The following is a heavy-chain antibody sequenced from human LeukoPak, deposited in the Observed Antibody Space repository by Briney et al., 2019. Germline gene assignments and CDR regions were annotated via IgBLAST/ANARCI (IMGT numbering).Heavy chain of an antibody. CDR3: AKEGKDYDY. Sequence: PGGSLRLSCAASGFTFDDYAMHWVRQAPGKGLEWVSGISWNSGSIGYADSVKGRLTISRDNAKNSLYLQMNSLRAEDTALYYCAKEGKDYDYWGQGTLVTVSS. CDR2: ISWNSGSI. CDR1: GFTFDDYA. D-gene: IGHD4-11*01. J-gene: IGHJ4*02. V-gene: IGHV3-9*01.